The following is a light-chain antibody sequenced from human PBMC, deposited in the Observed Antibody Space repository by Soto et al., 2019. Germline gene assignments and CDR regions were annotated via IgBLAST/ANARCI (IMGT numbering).Light chain of an antibody. CDR2: VNS. Sequence: QSALTQPASVSGSPGQSITTSCTGTSSDVGDYKYVSWYQQHPDTAPKLIIFVNSNRPSGISNRFSASKSANTASLTISGLQAEDEADYYCSSYTSSDPPYVFGTGTKLTVL. CDR3: SSYTSSDPPYV. V-gene: IGLV2-14*01. J-gene: IGLJ1*01. CDR1: SSDVGDYKY.